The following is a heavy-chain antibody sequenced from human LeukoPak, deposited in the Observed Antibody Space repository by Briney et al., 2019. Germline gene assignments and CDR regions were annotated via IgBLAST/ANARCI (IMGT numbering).Heavy chain of an antibody. CDR1: GGSISSYY. Sequence: SETLSPTCTVSGGSISSYYWSWIRQSPGEGLEWIGYIHYRGSTNYNPSLKSRVTISVDTSKNQFSLKLSSLTAADTAVYYCARSVLGYSYGLHIDYWGQGTLVTVSS. CDR3: ARSVLGYSYGLHIDY. V-gene: IGHV4-59*01. CDR2: IHYRGST. D-gene: IGHD5-18*01. J-gene: IGHJ4*02.